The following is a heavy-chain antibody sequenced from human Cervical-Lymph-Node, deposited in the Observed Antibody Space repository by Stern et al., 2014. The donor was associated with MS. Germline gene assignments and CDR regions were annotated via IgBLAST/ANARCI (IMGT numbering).Heavy chain of an antibody. CDR2: INPSGGST. Sequence: VQLVESGAEVKKPGASVKVSCKASGYTFTSYYMHWVRQAPGPGLEWMGIINPSGGSTSYAQMFQVRVTMTRDTSTSTVYMELSSLRSEDTAVYYCARGTRCSSTSCYIRYYFDYWGQGTLVTVSS. CDR1: GYTFTSYY. D-gene: IGHD2-2*02. CDR3: ARGTRCSSTSCYIRYYFDY. J-gene: IGHJ4*02. V-gene: IGHV1-46*01.